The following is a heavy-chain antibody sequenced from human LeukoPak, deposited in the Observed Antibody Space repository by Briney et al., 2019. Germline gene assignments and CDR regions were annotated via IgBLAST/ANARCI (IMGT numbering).Heavy chain of an antibody. CDR2: ISYDGSNK. V-gene: IGHV3-30*19. Sequence: GGSLRLSCAASGFTFSSYGMHWVRQAPGKGLEWVAVISYDGSNKYYADSVKGRFTISRDNSKNTLYLQMNSLRAEDTAVYYCARLKAITMIDYWGQGTLVTVSS. D-gene: IGHD3-22*01. J-gene: IGHJ4*02. CDR1: GFTFSSYG. CDR3: ARLKAITMIDY.